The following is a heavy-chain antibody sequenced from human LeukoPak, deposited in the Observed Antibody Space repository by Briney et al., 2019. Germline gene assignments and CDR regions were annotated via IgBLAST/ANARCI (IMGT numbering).Heavy chain of an antibody. D-gene: IGHD2-15*01. Sequence: EASVKVSCKASGYTFTGYYMHWVRQAPGQGLGWMGWINLNSGGTNYAQKFQGRVTMTRDTSISTAYMELSRLRSDDTAVYYCARDPAHCSGGSCLAFDIWGQGTMVTVSS. CDR2: INLNSGGT. J-gene: IGHJ3*02. V-gene: IGHV1-2*02. CDR1: GYTFTGYY. CDR3: ARDPAHCSGGSCLAFDI.